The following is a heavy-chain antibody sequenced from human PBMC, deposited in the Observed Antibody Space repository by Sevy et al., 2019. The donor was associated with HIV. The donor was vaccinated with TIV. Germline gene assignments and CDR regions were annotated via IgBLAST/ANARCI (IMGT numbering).Heavy chain of an antibody. Sequence: SETLSLTCTVSGGSIGNSNYYWDWIRQPPGKGLEWIGSIYSSGSTWYNPSLNSRVSISVDTSKNQFSLKLTSVTAADTAVYYCTGRQDYSNYEVWFDPWGQGTLVTVS. CDR3: TGRQDYSNYEVWFDP. D-gene: IGHD4-4*01. CDR2: IYSSGST. CDR1: GGSIGNSNYY. V-gene: IGHV4-39*01. J-gene: IGHJ5*02.